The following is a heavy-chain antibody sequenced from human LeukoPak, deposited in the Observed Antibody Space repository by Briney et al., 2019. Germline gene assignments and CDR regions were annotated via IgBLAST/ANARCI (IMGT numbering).Heavy chain of an antibody. CDR3: ARGFNYGPLDS. V-gene: IGHV4-34*01. CDR1: GGSFTNYV. J-gene: IGHJ4*02. CDR2: INHGRST. Sequence: SETLSLTCGVYGGSFTNYVWNWIRQPPGRGLEWIGEINHGRSTDYAPSLKSRVTISLDTSKNHFSLNLTSLTAADTAVYYCARGFNYGPLDSWGQGILVTVSS. D-gene: IGHD3-10*01.